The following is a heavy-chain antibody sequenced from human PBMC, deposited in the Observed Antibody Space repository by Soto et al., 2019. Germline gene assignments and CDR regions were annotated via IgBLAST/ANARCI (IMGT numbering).Heavy chain of an antibody. J-gene: IGHJ4*02. V-gene: IGHV1-18*01. Sequence: ASVKVSCKTSGYTFSNYGSNWVRQAPGQGLEWMGWISAYNGNPNYAQKLQGRVTMTTDTSTSTAYMELRSLRSDETAVYYCARFRVAFKSSYRPGCDHWGQETPVTVSS. CDR1: GYTFSNYG. CDR3: ARFRVAFKSSYRPGCDH. CDR2: ISAYNGNP. D-gene: IGHD5-18*01.